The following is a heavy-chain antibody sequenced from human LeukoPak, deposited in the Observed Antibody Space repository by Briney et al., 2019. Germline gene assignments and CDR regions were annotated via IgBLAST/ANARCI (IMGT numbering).Heavy chain of an antibody. V-gene: IGHV3-74*01. Sequence: GGSLRLSCAASGFTFSSYWMNWVRHAPGKGLVWVSRINSDGSNTKYADSVKGRFTISRDNAKNTLYLQMNSLRAEDTAVYYCARRRGYSYGYYYMDVWGKGTTVTVSS. D-gene: IGHD5-18*01. CDR3: ARRRGYSYGYYYMDV. CDR2: INSDGSNT. CDR1: GFTFSSYW. J-gene: IGHJ6*03.